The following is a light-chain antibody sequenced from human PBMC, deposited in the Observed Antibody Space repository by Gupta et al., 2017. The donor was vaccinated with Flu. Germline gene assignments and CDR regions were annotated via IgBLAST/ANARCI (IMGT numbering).Light chain of an antibody. CDR1: QNIGRN. CDR3: QQYNESLYT. Sequence: PVTLSGSPGERATLACRASQNIGRNLAWYQQKPGQAPRLLINDASTRATGVPARFSGSGSGTEFTLTISSLQSEDFVVYFCQQYNESLYTFGQGTKMDI. J-gene: IGKJ2*01. CDR2: DAS. V-gene: IGKV3-15*01.